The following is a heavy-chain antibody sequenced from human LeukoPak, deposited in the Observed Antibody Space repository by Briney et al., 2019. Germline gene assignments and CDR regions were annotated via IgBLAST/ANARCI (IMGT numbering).Heavy chain of an antibody. D-gene: IGHD3-3*01. CDR2: IYYSGST. CDR3: ARSGITIFGVVKTGYDY. Sequence: SETLSLTCTVSGGSISSYYWSWNRQPPGKGLEWIGYIYYSGSTNYNPSLKSRVTISVDTSKNQFSLKLSSVTAADTAVYYCARSGITIFGVVKTGYDYWGQGTLVTVSS. V-gene: IGHV4-59*01. J-gene: IGHJ4*02. CDR1: GGSISSYY.